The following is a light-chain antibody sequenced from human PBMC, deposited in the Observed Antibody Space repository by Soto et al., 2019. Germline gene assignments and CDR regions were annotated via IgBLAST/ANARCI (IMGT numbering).Light chain of an antibody. CDR2: GVS. J-gene: IGKJ1*01. V-gene: IGKV3-15*01. CDR3: HQYDNWWT. Sequence: VMIGAPYTLSVSTGERPTLLCRASQSVRNNLAWYQQKPGQAPRLLIYGVSTRATGVPARFRGSGSGPAFTLTISSLQPEDFAVYYCHQYDNWWTFGQGTKVDIK. CDR1: QSVRNN.